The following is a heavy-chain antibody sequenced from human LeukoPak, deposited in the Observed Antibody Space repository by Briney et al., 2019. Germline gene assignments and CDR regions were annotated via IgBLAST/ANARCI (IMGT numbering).Heavy chain of an antibody. V-gene: IGHV4-34*01. CDR3: ARGILVKVHATFDY. CDR2: INHSGST. D-gene: IGHD2-8*01. Sequence: PSETLSLTCSVYGGSLSGYYWTWIRQPPGKGLEWIGEINHSGSTNYSPSLRSRVTISIDTSKNQFSLELNSVTAADTAVYYCARGILVKVHATFDYWGQGTPVTVSS. J-gene: IGHJ4*02. CDR1: GGSLSGYY.